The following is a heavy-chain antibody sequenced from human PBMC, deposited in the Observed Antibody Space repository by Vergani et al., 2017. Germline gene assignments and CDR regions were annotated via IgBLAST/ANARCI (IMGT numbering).Heavy chain of an antibody. D-gene: IGHD1-1*01. J-gene: IGHJ1*01. Sequence: QVHLVESGGGVVQPGRSLRLSCVVSGFTSSYYGMHCVCQAPGKGLEWVAVISYDGTQKYYADSVKGRFTISRGNSKSTLYLQMNSLRTEDTAVYYCATKSCGTPGCQIEYFREWGQGTLVTVSS. CDR2: ISYDGTQK. CDR1: GFTSSYYG. V-gene: IGHV3-30*03. CDR3: ATKSCGTPGCQIEYFRE.